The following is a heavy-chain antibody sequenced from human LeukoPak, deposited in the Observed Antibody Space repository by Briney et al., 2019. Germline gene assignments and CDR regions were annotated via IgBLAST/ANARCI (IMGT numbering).Heavy chain of an antibody. D-gene: IGHD4-17*01. Sequence: TPSETLSLTCAGSSYSISSGSYWGWIRQSPGKGLEWVGSIFHSGNSYYNPSLKSRLTMSVDTSKNQFSLKLTSVTAADTALYYCARVTYVDDMLYQYFDYWGQGILVTVSS. CDR1: SYSISSGSY. CDR3: ARVTYVDDMLYQYFDY. J-gene: IGHJ4*02. V-gene: IGHV4-38-2*01. CDR2: IFHSGNS.